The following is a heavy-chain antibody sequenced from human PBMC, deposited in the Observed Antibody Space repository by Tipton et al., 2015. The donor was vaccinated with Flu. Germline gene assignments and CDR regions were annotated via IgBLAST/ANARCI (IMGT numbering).Heavy chain of an antibody. V-gene: IGHV3-33*01. CDR1: GFTFSSYG. Sequence: SLRLSCAASGFTFSSYGMHWVRQAPGKGLEWVAVIWNDGSNKYYADSVKGRFTISRDNSKNTLYLQMNSLRAEDTAVYYCARDDGYSSSWYEAFDIWGQGTMVTVSS. J-gene: IGHJ3*02. CDR3: ARDDGYSSSWYEAFDI. D-gene: IGHD6-13*01. CDR2: IWNDGSNK.